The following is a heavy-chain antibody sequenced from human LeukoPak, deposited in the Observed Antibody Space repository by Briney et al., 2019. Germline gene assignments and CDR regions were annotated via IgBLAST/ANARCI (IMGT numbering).Heavy chain of an antibody. V-gene: IGHV4-34*01. CDR3: ARGRVGSYDGSPSYMDV. CDR1: GGSFSGYY. J-gene: IGHJ6*03. D-gene: IGHD3-10*01. Sequence: PSETLSLTCAVYGGSFSGYYWSWIRQPPGKGLEWIGEINHSGSTNYNPSLKSRVTISVDTSKNQFSLKLSSVTAADTAVYYCARGRVGSYDGSPSYMDVWGKGTTVTVSS. CDR2: INHSGST.